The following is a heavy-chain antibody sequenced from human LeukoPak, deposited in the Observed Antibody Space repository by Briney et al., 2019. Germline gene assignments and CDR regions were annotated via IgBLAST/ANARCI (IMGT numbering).Heavy chain of an antibody. D-gene: IGHD4-23*01. Sequence: PGRSLRLSCAASGFTFDDYAMHWVRQAPGKGLEWVSGISWNSGSIGYADSVKGRFTISRDNAKTSLYLQMNSLRAEDTALYYCAKDVYGGNSPGAFDIWGQGTMVTVSS. J-gene: IGHJ3*02. CDR1: GFTFDDYA. CDR2: ISWNSGSI. CDR3: AKDVYGGNSPGAFDI. V-gene: IGHV3-9*01.